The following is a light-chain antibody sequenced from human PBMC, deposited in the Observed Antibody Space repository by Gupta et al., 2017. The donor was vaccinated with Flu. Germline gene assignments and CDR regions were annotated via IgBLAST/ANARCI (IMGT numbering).Light chain of an antibody. J-gene: IGKJ1*01. CDR3: QQSYSTHPWT. Sequence: DIQMTHSPSWHPASVGDRVTITCRASQSISSYLNWYQQKPGKAPKLLIYAASSLQSGVPSRFSGSGSGTDFTLTISSLQPEDFATYYCQQSYSTHPWTFGQGTKVEIK. CDR2: AAS. V-gene: IGKV1-39*01. CDR1: QSISSY.